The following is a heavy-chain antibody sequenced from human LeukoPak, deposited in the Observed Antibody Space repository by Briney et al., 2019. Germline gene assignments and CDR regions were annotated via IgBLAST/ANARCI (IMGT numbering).Heavy chain of an antibody. D-gene: IGHD6-13*01. CDR1: GFTFDDYA. V-gene: IGHV3-9*01. CDR2: ISWNSDNI. CDR3: AKDISRGVIAVAGTAIDY. J-gene: IGHJ4*02. Sequence: GGSLRLSCAASGFTFDDYAMHWVRQAPGKGLEWVSGISWNSDNIGYADSVKGRFTISRDNTKNSLSLQMNSLRPEDTALYYCAKDISRGVIAVAGTAIDYWGQGTLVTVSS.